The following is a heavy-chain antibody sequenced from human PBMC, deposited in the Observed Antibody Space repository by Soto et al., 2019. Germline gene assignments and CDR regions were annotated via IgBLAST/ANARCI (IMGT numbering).Heavy chain of an antibody. CDR3: SKSRYIDWLPAEYYFDY. CDR1: GFTFSSYA. D-gene: IGHD3-9*01. J-gene: IGHJ4*02. CDR2: IRGSGGST. V-gene: IGHV3-23*01. Sequence: GGSLRLSCTASGFTFSSYAMSWVRQAPGKGLEWVSAIRGSGGSTYYADSVKGRFTISRDNSKNTLYLQMNSLRAEDRAVYYCSKSRYIDWLPAEYYFDYWGQGTLVTVSS.